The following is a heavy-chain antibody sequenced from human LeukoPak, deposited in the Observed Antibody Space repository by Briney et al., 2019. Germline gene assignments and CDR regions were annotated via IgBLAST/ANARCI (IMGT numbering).Heavy chain of an antibody. CDR2: INPNSGGT. Sequence: ASVKVSCKASGYTFTGYYMHWVRQAPGQGLEWMGWINPNSGGTNYAQKFQGRVTMTRDTSISTAYMELSRLRSDDTAVYYCASGVRFLEWVNWFDPWGQGTLVTVSS. J-gene: IGHJ5*02. D-gene: IGHD3-3*01. CDR3: ASGVRFLEWVNWFDP. V-gene: IGHV1-2*02. CDR1: GYTFTGYY.